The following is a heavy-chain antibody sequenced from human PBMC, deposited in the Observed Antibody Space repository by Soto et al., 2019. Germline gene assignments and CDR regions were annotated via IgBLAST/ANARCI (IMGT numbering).Heavy chain of an antibody. V-gene: IGHV3-33*01. CDR2: IWYDGSNK. CDR1: GFTFSSYG. CDR3: ARSKRRSTSLDAFDI. Sequence: QVQLVESGGGVVQPGRSLRLSCAASGFTFSSYGMHWVRQAPGKGLEWVAVIWYDGSNKYYADSVKGRFTISRDNSKNTLYLQMSSLRAEDTAVYYCARSKRRSTSLDAFDIWGQGTMVTVSS. J-gene: IGHJ3*02. D-gene: IGHD2-2*01.